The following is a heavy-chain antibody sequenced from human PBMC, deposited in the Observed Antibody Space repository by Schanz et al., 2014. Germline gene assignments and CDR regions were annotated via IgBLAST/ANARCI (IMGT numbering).Heavy chain of an antibody. CDR1: GFTFSSYG. V-gene: IGHV3-33*01. J-gene: IGHJ4*02. CDR3: ARDGDFDY. Sequence: QVQLVESGGGVVQPGRSLRLSCAASGFTFSSYGMHWVRQAPGKGLEWVAIIWYDGSNKYYADSVKGRFTISRDNSKNTLFLQMSSLRAEDTAVYYCARDGDFDYGGQGTLVTVSS. CDR2: IWYDGSNK.